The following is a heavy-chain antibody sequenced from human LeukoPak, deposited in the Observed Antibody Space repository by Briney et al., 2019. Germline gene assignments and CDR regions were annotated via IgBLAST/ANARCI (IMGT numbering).Heavy chain of an antibody. CDR3: ARDLRGRSWFDP. V-gene: IGHV3-7*01. J-gene: IGHJ5*02. D-gene: IGHD1-14*01. Sequence: GGSLRLSCAASGFIFRSYWMTWVRQAPGKGLEWVANIKQDGSEKYYVDSVKGRFTISRDNAKSSLYLQMNTLRAEDTAVYYCARDLRGRSWFDPWGQGTLVTVSS. CDR1: GFIFRSYW. CDR2: IKQDGSEK.